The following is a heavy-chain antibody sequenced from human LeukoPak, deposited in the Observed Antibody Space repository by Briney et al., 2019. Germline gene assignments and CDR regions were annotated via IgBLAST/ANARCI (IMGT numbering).Heavy chain of an antibody. V-gene: IGHV4-34*01. CDR1: GGSFSGYY. D-gene: IGHD6-13*01. CDR2: IDHSGST. CDR3: ARVWRQQLVALFDY. J-gene: IGHJ4*02. Sequence: SETLSLTCAVYGGSFSGYYWSWIRQPPGKGLEWIGEIDHSGSTNYNPSLKSRVTVSVDTSKNQFSLKLSSVTAADTAVYYCARVWRQQLVALFDYWGQGTLVTVSS.